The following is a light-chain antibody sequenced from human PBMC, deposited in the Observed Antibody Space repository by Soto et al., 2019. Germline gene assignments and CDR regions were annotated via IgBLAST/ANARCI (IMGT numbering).Light chain of an antibody. J-gene: IGKJ1*01. V-gene: IGKV3-20*01. Sequence: EVLLTQSPVTLSLSPGERASLSCRASQFLSSYLAWYQQKPGQAPRLLIYGASSRATGIPDRFSGSGSGTDFTLTISRLEPEDFAVYYCQQYGSSPRTFGQGTKVDNK. CDR1: QFLSSY. CDR3: QQYGSSPRT. CDR2: GAS.